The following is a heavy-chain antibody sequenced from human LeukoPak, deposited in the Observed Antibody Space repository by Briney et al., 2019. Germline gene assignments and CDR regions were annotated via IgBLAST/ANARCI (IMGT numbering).Heavy chain of an antibody. D-gene: IGHD5-18*01. CDR1: GGSISSYY. Sequence: MPSETLSLTCTVSGGSISSYYWSWIRQPPRKGLEWIGYIYYSGSTNYNPSLKSRVTISVDTSKNQFSLKLSSVTAADTAVYYCASGGYITRSAFDIWGQGTMVTVSS. CDR3: ASGGYITRSAFDI. CDR2: IYYSGST. J-gene: IGHJ3*02. V-gene: IGHV4-59*01.